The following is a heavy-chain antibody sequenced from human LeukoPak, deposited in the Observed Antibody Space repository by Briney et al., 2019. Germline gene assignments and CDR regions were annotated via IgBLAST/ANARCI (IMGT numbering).Heavy chain of an antibody. J-gene: IGHJ4*02. V-gene: IGHV3-30*03. CDR1: GFTFSSYG. CDR2: ISYDGSNK. CDR3: ARVPRYCSSTSCPYYFDY. D-gene: IGHD2-2*01. Sequence: GGSLRLSCAASGFTFSSYGMHWVRQAPGKGLEWVAVISYDGSNKYYADSVKGRFTISRDNSKNTLYLQMNSLRAEDTAVYYCARVPRYCSSTSCPYYFDYWGQGTLVTVSS.